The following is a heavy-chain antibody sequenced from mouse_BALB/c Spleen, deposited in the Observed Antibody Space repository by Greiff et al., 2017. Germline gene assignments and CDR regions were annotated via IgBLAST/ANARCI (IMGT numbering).Heavy chain of an antibody. CDR3: ARGYYGSSYYAMDY. V-gene: IGHV1-14*01. Sequence: LVESGPELVKPGASVKMSCKASGYTFNSYVMHWVKQKPGQGLEWIGYINPYNDGTKYNEKFKGKATLTSDKSSSTAYMELSSLTSEDSAVYYCARGYYGSSYYAMDYWGQGTSVTVSS. J-gene: IGHJ4*01. CDR1: GYTFNSYV. D-gene: IGHD1-1*01. CDR2: INPYNDGT.